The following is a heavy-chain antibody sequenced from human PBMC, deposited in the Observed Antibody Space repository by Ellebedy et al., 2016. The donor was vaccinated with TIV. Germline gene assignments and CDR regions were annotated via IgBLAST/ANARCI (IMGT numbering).Heavy chain of an antibody. V-gene: IGHV1-2*02. Sequence: AASVKVSCKASGYTFTGYYMHWARQAPGQGLEWMGWIDPRSGATHYAQKFQGRITMTRDTSINTASMGLSSLRYDDTAVYYCARGGSYALSLQHWGRGTLVTVSP. CDR1: GYTFTGYY. D-gene: IGHD3-10*01. J-gene: IGHJ1*01. CDR2: IDPRSGAT. CDR3: ARGGSYALSLQH.